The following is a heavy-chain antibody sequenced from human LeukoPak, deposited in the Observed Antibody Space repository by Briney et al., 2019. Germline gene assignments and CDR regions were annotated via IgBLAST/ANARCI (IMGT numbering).Heavy chain of an antibody. D-gene: IGHD2-8*02. CDR3: PRSEDRTGPFDS. CDR2: IKEDGSEQ. Sequence: GGSLRLSCAASGFSLSSYWMAWVRQAPGKGLEWVANIKEDGSEQHYVDSVRGRFTVSRDNAPNAMYLQMNSLRPDDTAVYFCPRSEDRTGPFDSWGQGTLVAVSS. V-gene: IGHV3-7*03. CDR1: GFSLSSYW. J-gene: IGHJ4*02.